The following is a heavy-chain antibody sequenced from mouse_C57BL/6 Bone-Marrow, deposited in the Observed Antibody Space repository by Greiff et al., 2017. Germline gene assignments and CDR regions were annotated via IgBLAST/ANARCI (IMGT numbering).Heavy chain of an antibody. CDR1: GYTFTDYE. J-gene: IGHJ1*03. V-gene: IGHV1-15*01. CDR3: AADGYGNYDYWYVDV. D-gene: IGHD2-1*01. CDR2: IDPVTGGT. Sequence: VQLQQSGAELVRPGASVPLSCKASGYTFTDYEMHWVTQIPVHGLDWIGAIDPVTGGTAYNQKFKGKAILTADKSSSTAYLELRSLTSEDSAVYYGAADGYGNYDYWYVDVGGTGTTVTVSS.